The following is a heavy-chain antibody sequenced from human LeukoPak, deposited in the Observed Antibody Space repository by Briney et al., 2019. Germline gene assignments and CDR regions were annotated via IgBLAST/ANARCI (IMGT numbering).Heavy chain of an antibody. D-gene: IGHD2-2*01. CDR3: AKEAVYCSSTSCYPGRGAFDI. V-gene: IGHV3-30*02. J-gene: IGHJ3*02. CDR2: IWYGGSNK. CDR1: GFTFSSYA. Sequence: GGSLRLSCAASGFTFSSYAMSWVRQAPGKGLEWVAVIWYGGSNKYYADSVKGRFTISRDNSKNTLYLQMNSLRAEDTAVYYCAKEAVYCSSTSCYPGRGAFDIWGQGTMVTVSS.